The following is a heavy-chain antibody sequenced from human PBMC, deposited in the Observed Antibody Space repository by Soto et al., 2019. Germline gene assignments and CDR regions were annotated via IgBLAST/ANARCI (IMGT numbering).Heavy chain of an antibody. CDR3: AKPLGGLSPYYFDY. Sequence: RRLSCAASGFTFSSYAMSWVRQAPGKGLEWVSAISGSGGSTYYADSVKGRFTISRDNSKNTLYLQMNSLRAEDTAVYYCAKPLGGLSPYYFDYWGQGTLVTVSS. V-gene: IGHV3-23*01. J-gene: IGHJ4*02. CDR2: ISGSGGST. CDR1: GFTFSSYA. D-gene: IGHD3-3*01.